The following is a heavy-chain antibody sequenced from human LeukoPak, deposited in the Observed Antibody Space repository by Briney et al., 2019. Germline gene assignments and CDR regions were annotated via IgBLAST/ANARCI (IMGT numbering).Heavy chain of an antibody. Sequence: SVKVSCKASGYTFTSYAISWVRQAPGQGLGWMGGIIPIFGTANYAQKFQGRVTITADESTSAAYMELSSLRSEDTAVYYRAAQRGDAFDIWGQGTMVTVSS. CDR1: GYTFTSYA. CDR2: IIPIFGTA. D-gene: IGHD1-1*01. V-gene: IGHV1-69*13. J-gene: IGHJ3*02. CDR3: AAQRGDAFDI.